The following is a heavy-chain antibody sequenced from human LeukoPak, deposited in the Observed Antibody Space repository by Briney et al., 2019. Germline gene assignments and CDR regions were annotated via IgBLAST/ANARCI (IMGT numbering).Heavy chain of an antibody. D-gene: IGHD3-3*02. CDR1: GFTFSNAW. J-gene: IGHJ4*02. CDR2: INHFGST. Sequence: GSLRLSCAASGFTFSNAWMSWIRQPPGKGLEWIGEINHFGSTKYNPSLKSRVTISADTSKSQFSLKVNSVTAADTAVYYCARAYRAPQTFYSSHFFDYWAQGTLVTVSS. V-gene: IGHV4-34*01. CDR3: ARAYRAPQTFYSSHFFDY.